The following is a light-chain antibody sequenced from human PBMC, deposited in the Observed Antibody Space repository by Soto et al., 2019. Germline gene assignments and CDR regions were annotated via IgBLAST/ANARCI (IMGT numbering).Light chain of an antibody. CDR3: QQYNFWPRT. CDR1: QSVDRF. J-gene: IGKJ1*01. CDR2: AAS. Sequence: IVMTQSPATLSVSPGERATLSCRASQSVDRFLAWYHQKPGQAPRLLIYAASTRATGIPARFSGGGSGTEFTLTISSLQSEDFAVYYCQQYNFWPRTFGQGTKV. V-gene: IGKV3-15*01.